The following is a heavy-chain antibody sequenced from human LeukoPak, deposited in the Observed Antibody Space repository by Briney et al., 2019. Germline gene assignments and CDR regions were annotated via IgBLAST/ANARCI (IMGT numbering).Heavy chain of an antibody. Sequence: GGSLRLSCAVSGFTFDNYVMNWVRQAPGKGLEWVSLISWDGRFTNYADSVRGRFTVSRDNNKNSLYLQMNSLGVGDTALYYCAIGFSDSASSYFDSWGQGTLVTVSS. D-gene: IGHD6-6*01. CDR1: GFTFDNYV. V-gene: IGHV3-43D*04. J-gene: IGHJ4*02. CDR2: ISWDGRFT. CDR3: AIGFSDSASSYFDS.